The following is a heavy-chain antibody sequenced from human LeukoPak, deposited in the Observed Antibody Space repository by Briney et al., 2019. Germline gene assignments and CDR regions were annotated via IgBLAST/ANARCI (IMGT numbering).Heavy chain of an antibody. CDR2: INPNSGGT. D-gene: IGHD2-2*01. CDR1: GYTFTGYY. Sequence: ASVKVSCKASGYTFTGYYMHWVRQAPGQGLEWMGWINPNSGGTNYAQKFQGRVTMTRDTSISTAYMELSRLRSDDTAVYYCARESTVVVPAALASWDWFDPWGQGTLVTVSS. J-gene: IGHJ5*02. V-gene: IGHV1-2*02. CDR3: ARESTVVVPAALASWDWFDP.